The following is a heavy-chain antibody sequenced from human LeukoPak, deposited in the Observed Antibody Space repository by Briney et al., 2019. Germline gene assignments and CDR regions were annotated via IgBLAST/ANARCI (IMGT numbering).Heavy chain of an antibody. V-gene: IGHV4-4*02. CDR1: GGSISSSNW. CDR3: ARLEYSSSWYDY. J-gene: IGHJ4*02. Sequence: SGTLSLTCAVSGGSISSSNWWSWVRQPPGKGLEWIGEIYHRGSTNYNPSLKSRVAISVDTSKNQFSLILSYVTAADTAVYYCARLEYSSSWYDYWGQGTLVTVSS. CDR2: IYHRGST. D-gene: IGHD6-13*01.